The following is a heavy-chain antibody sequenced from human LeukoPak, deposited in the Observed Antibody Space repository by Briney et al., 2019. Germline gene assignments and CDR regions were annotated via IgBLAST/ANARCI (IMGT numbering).Heavy chain of an antibody. Sequence: PGGSLRLSCVVSGFTFSSYWMSWVRQAPGKGLEWVANIKEDGSEIYYVDSVKGRFTISRDNAKNSLYLQMNSLRAEDTAVYYCAKAIGYGSGSYFDYWGQGTLVTVSS. D-gene: IGHD3-10*01. CDR3: AKAIGYGSGSYFDY. CDR1: GFTFSSYW. J-gene: IGHJ4*02. CDR2: IKEDGSEI. V-gene: IGHV3-7*03.